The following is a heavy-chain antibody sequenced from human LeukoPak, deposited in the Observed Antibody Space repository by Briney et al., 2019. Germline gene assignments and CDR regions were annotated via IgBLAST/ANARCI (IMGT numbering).Heavy chain of an antibody. D-gene: IGHD3-10*01. J-gene: IGHJ4*02. CDR3: ARVGSRYYFDY. CDR1: GGSISSYY. V-gene: IGHV4-4*07. Sequence: SETLSLTCTVSGGSISSYYWSWIRQPAGKGLEWIGRIDTSGNTNYKPSLKSRVTMSVDTSKNQFSLKLSSVTAADTAVYYCARVGSRYYFDYWGQGTLVTVSS. CDR2: IDTSGNT.